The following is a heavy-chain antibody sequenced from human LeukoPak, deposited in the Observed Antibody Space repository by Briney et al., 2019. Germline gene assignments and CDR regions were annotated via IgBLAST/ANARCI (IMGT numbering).Heavy chain of an antibody. CDR1: GFTFSSYW. J-gene: IGHJ4*02. CDR3: AREGLNYYDSSGYYYFDY. V-gene: IGHV3-7*01. Sequence: GGSLRLSCAASGFTFSSYWMSWVRQAPGKGLEWVANIKQDGSEKYYVDSVKGRFTISRDNAKNSLYLQMNSLRAEDTAVYYCAREGLNYYDSSGYYYFDYWGQGTLVTVSS. CDR2: IKQDGSEK. D-gene: IGHD3-22*01.